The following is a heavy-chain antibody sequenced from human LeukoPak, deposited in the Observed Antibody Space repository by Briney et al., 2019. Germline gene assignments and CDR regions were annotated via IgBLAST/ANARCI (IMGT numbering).Heavy chain of an antibody. CDR3: ARDDYYDSSGASVGYYGMDV. D-gene: IGHD3-22*01. CDR1: GFTFSSYS. V-gene: IGHV3-21*01. Sequence: GGSLRLSCAASGFTFSSYSMNWVRQAPGKGLEWVSSISSNSSYIYYADSVKGRFTISRDNAKNSLYLQMNSLRAEDTAVYYCARDDYYDSSGASVGYYGMDVWGQGTTVTVSS. CDR2: ISSNSSYI. J-gene: IGHJ6*02.